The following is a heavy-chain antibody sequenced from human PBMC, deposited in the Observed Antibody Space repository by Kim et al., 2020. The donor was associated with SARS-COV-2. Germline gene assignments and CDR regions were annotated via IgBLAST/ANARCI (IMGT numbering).Heavy chain of an antibody. V-gene: IGHV1-69*13. CDR1: GGTFSSYA. J-gene: IGHJ3*02. CDR2: IIPIFGTA. Sequence: SVKVSCKASGGTFSSYAISWVRQAPGQGLEWMGGIIPIFGTANYAQKFQGRVTITADESTSTAYMELSSLRSEDTAVYYCARDQALYYCSSTSCYEALDAFDIWGQGTMVTVSS. CDR3: ARDQALYYCSSTSCYEALDAFDI. D-gene: IGHD2-2*01.